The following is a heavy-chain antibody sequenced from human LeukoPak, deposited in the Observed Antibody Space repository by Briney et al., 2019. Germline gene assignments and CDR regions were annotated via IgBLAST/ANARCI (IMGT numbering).Heavy chain of an antibody. Sequence: GGSLRLSCAASGFTFDDYAMHWVRQAPEKGLEGVSGISWNSGSIGYADSVKGRFTISGDNAKNSLYLQMNSLRAEDTALYYCAKDLVATIRGWFDPWGQGTLVTVSS. V-gene: IGHV3-9*01. CDR3: AKDLVATIRGWFDP. CDR1: GFTFDDYA. J-gene: IGHJ5*02. CDR2: ISWNSGSI. D-gene: IGHD5-12*01.